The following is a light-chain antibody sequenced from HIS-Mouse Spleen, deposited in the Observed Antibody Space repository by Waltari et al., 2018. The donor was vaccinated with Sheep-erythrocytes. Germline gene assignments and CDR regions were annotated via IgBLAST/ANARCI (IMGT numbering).Light chain of an antibody. V-gene: IGLV2-11*01. CDR2: DVS. J-gene: IGLJ1*01. CDR1: SSAVGGYNY. CDR3: CSYAGSYNHV. Sequence: QSALTQPRSVSGSPGQSVTISCTGTSSAVGGYNYVSWYQQPPGKAPKLMSYDVSTRPSGVPDLFSGYKSGNTASLTISGLQAEDEADYYCCSYAGSYNHVFATGTKVTVL.